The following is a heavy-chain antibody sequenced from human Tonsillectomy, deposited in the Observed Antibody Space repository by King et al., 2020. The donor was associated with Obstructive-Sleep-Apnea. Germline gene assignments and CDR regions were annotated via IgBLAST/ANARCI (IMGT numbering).Heavy chain of an antibody. CDR3: AKDRGDIVVGVAEYYFDY. CDR2: IRYDGSNK. CDR1: GFTFSSYG. Sequence: VQLVESGGGVVQPGRSLRLSCAASGFTFSSYGMHWVRQAPGKGLEWVAFIRYDGSNKYYADSVKGRFTISRDNSKNTLYLQMNSLRAEDTAVYYCAKDRGDIVVGVAEYYFDYWGQGTLVTVSS. V-gene: IGHV3-30*02. D-gene: IGHD2-15*01. J-gene: IGHJ4*02.